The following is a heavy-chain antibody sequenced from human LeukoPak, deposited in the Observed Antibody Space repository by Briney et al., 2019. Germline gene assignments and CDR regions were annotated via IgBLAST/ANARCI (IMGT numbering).Heavy chain of an antibody. D-gene: IGHD1-26*01. CDR3: AKGRGGSYGYFDY. J-gene: IGHJ4*02. V-gene: IGHV3-23*01. CDR2: ISGSGGST. CDR1: GFTFSTYA. Sequence: GGSLRLSCAASGFTFSTYAMSWVRQAPGKGLEWVPTISGSGGSTYYADSVKGRFTISRDNSKNTLYLQMNSLRAEDTAVYYCAKGRGGSYGYFDYWGQGTLVTVPS.